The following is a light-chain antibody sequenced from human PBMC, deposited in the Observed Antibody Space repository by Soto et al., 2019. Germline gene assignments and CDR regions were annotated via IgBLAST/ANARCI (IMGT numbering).Light chain of an antibody. V-gene: IGKV3-20*01. Sequence: EIVLTQSPGTLSLSPGERATLSCRASQSIAYNYLAWYQREPGQAPRLLIYGSSRRATGTPDRFSGSGSGTDFSLTSSILEHEDSAVYFCQQYGSSPPTCGGGTSVEI. CDR2: GSS. CDR1: QSIAYNY. CDR3: QQYGSSPPT. J-gene: IGKJ4*01.